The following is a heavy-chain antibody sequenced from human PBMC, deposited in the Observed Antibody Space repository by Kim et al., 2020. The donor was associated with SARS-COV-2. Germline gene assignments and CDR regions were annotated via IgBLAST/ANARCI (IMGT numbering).Heavy chain of an antibody. J-gene: IGHJ4*02. CDR2: T. Sequence: TYYNPSLKSRVTISVDTSKNPFSLKLSSVTAADTAVYYCARGDSSGYYYYWGQETLVTVSS. CDR3: ARGDSSGYYYY. D-gene: IGHD3-22*01. V-gene: IGHV4-31*02.